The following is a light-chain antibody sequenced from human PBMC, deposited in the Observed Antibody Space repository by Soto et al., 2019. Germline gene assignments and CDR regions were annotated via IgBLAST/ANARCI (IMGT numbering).Light chain of an antibody. J-gene: IGLJ1*01. Sequence: QSVLTQPASVSGSPGQSITISCTGTSSDVGGYNYVSWYQQLPGKAPKLMIYDVSDRPSGVSNRFSGSKSGNTASLTISGLQAEDEADYYCSSYTSSSLYVFGTGTKVTLL. CDR1: SSDVGGYNY. V-gene: IGLV2-14*01. CDR3: SSYTSSSLYV. CDR2: DVS.